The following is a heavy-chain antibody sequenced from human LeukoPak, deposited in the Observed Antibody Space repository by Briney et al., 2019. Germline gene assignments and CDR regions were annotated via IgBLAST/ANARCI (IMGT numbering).Heavy chain of an antibody. CDR1: GGSISSYY. Sequence: SETLSLTCTVSGGSISSYYWSWIRQPPGKGLEWIGYIYYSGSTNYNSSLKSRVTISVDTSKNQFSLKLSSVTAADTAVYYCARGSTSSQNWFDPWGQGTLVTVSS. CDR2: IYYSGST. D-gene: IGHD2-2*01. J-gene: IGHJ5*02. CDR3: ARGSTSSQNWFDP. V-gene: IGHV4-59*08.